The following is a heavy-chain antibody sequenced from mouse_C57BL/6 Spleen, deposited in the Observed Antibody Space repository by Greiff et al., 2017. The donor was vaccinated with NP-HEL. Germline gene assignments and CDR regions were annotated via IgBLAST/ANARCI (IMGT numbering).Heavy chain of an antibody. Sequence: VQLQQSGPELVKPGASVKISCKASGYAFSSSWMNWVKQRPGKGLEWIGRIYPGDGDTNYNGKFKGKATLTADKSSSTAYMQLSSLTSEDSAVYFCARGYDGYFFLVWGTGTTVTVSS. CDR2: IYPGDGDT. CDR3: ARGYDGYFFLV. D-gene: IGHD2-3*01. V-gene: IGHV1-82*01. J-gene: IGHJ1*03. CDR1: GYAFSSSW.